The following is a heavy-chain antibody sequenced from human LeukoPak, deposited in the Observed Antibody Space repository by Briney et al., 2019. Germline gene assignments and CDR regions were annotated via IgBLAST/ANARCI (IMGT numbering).Heavy chain of an antibody. J-gene: IGHJ5*02. CDR2: VYSTGGA. D-gene: IGHD3-10*01. Sequence: SETLSLTCTVSGGSFNYKYWAWIRQPPGKGLEWIGCVYSTGGAKYNPSLKSRLTISVDASSNQFSLKLTSVTAADAAFYYCARQTYGSGSDHRVSWFDPWGQGTLVTVSS. CDR1: GGSFNYKY. V-gene: IGHV4-59*08. CDR3: ARQTYGSGSDHRVSWFDP.